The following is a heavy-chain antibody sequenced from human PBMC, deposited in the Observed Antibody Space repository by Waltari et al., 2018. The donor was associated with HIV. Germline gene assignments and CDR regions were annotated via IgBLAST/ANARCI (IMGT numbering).Heavy chain of an antibody. CDR2: IYYSGST. CDR3: ATPQDCSGGSCYWVFDY. Sequence: QLQLQESGPGLVKPSETLSLTCTVSGGSISSSSYYWGWIRQPPGKGLEWIGSIYYSGSTYYNPSLKSRVTISVDTSKNQFSLKLSSVTAADTAVYYCATPQDCSGGSCYWVFDYWGQGTLVTVSS. J-gene: IGHJ4*02. CDR1: GGSISSSSYY. V-gene: IGHV4-39*01. D-gene: IGHD2-15*01.